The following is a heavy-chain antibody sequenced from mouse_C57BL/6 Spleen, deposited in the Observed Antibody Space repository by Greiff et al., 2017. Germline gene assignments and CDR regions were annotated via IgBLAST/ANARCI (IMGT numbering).Heavy chain of an antibody. Sequence: EVKLVESGEGLVKPGGSLKLSCAASGFTFSSYAMSWVRQTPEKRLEWVAYISSGGDYIYYADTVKGRFTISRDNARNTLYLQMSSLKSEDTAMYYCTRDAYYGNPAWFAYWGQGILVTVSA. CDR2: ISSGGDYI. CDR1: GFTFSSYA. D-gene: IGHD2-10*01. V-gene: IGHV5-9-1*02. J-gene: IGHJ3*01. CDR3: TRDAYYGNPAWFAY.